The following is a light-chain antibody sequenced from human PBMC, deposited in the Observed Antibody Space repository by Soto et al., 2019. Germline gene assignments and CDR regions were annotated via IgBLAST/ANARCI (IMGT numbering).Light chain of an antibody. J-gene: IGKJ3*01. V-gene: IGKV1-33*01. CDR2: DAS. CDR1: QDISNY. Sequence: DIQMTQSPSSLSASVGDRVTITCQASQDISNYLNWYQQKPGKAPKLLIYDASNLETGVPSRFSGSGSGTDLTFTISSLQPEDIATYYCQQYDNLPPEFTFGPGTKVDIK. CDR3: QQYDNLPPEFT.